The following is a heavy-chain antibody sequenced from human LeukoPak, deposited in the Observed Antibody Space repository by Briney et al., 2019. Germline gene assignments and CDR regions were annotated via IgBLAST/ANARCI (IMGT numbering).Heavy chain of an antibody. CDR1: GFTFSSYS. CDR3: ARDGPDYYDSSGYYLDY. Sequence: GGSLRLSCAASGFTFSSYSMTWVRQAPGKGLEWVSYISSSSSTIYSADSVKGRFTISRDNSKNTLYLQMNSLRAEDTAVYYCARDGPDYYDSSGYYLDYWGQGTLVTVSS. D-gene: IGHD3-22*01. J-gene: IGHJ4*02. V-gene: IGHV3-48*01. CDR2: ISSSSSTI.